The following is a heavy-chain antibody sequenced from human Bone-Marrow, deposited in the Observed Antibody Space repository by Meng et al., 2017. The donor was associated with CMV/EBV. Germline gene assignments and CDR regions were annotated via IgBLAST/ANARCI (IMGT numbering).Heavy chain of an antibody. CDR2: ISSSSSYI. CDR3: ARDAPLGYCSSTSCADWYFDL. Sequence: SYSMNGVRQAPGKVLEWVSSISSSSSYIYYAASVKGRFTISRDNAKNSLYLQMNSLRAEDTAVYYCARDAPLGYCSSTSCADWYFDLWGRGTLVTVSS. CDR1: SYS. J-gene: IGHJ2*01. V-gene: IGHV3-21*01. D-gene: IGHD2-2*01.